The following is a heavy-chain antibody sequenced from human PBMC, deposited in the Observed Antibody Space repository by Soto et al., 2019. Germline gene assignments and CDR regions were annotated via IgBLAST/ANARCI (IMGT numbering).Heavy chain of an antibody. D-gene: IGHD3-22*01. CDR2: IYYSGST. J-gene: IGHJ6*02. Sequence: PSETLSLTCTVSGGSISGGDYYWSWIRQPPGKGLEWIGYIYYSGSTYYNPSLKSRVTISVDTSKNQFSLKLSSVTAADTAVYYCARVQAEYYYDSSGYYRYYYYGMDVWGQGTTVTVSS. CDR1: GGSISGGDYY. V-gene: IGHV4-30-4*01. CDR3: ARVQAEYYYDSSGYYRYYYYGMDV.